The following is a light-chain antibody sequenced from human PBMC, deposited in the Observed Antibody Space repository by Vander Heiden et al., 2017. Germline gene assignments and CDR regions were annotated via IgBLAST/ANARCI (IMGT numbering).Light chain of an antibody. CDR2: YAS. V-gene: IGKV6-21*01. CDR3: QQSDSLPIT. J-gene: IGKJ4*01. CDR1: RSIGTT. Sequence: EIVLTQSPAFQSVTPGEKITITCRASRSIGTTLHWYQQKPDQSPKLLIKYASQYFSGVPSKFSGSGSGTDFTLTINGLEAEDAATYYCQQSDSLPITFGGGTKVEIK.